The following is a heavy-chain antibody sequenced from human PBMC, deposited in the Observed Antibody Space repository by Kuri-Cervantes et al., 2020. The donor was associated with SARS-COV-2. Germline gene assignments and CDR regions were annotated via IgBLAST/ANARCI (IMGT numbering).Heavy chain of an antibody. CDR2: SYYSGST. CDR3: ARRPCEEDHSFHWYFDL. CDR1: GGSISSSSYY. D-gene: IGHD5-18*01. J-gene: IGHJ2*01. V-gene: IGHV4-39*01. Sequence: SETLSLTCTVSGGSISSSSYYWGWIRRPPGKGLEWIGSSYYSGSTYYNSSLKSRVTISLDTSKNQFSLRLSSVTAADTAMYYCARRPCEEDHSFHWYFDLWGRGTLVTVSS.